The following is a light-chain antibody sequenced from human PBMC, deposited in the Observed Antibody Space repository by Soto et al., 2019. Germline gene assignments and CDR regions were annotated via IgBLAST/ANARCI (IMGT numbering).Light chain of an antibody. CDR3: QQYYDTPST. CDR2: WAS. J-gene: IGKJ1*01. CDR1: QSVLYSSNNNNY. V-gene: IGKV4-1*01. Sequence: DIVMTQSPDSLAVSLGERATINCKSSQSVLYSSNNNNYIAWYQQKPGQPPKLIIYWASTRESGVPVRFSGSGSGTDFTLTISSLQAEDVAIYYCQQYYDTPSTFGQGTKVEIK.